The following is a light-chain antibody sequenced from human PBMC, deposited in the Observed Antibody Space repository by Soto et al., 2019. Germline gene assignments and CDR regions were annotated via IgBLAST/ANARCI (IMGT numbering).Light chain of an antibody. CDR3: QQYGRSSWT. CDR2: GAS. CDR1: QSVSSSY. V-gene: IGKV3-20*01. J-gene: IGKJ1*01. Sequence: EIVLTQSPGTLSLSPGERATLSCRASQSVSSSYLAWYQQKPGQAPRLLIYGASSRATGIPDRFSGSGSETDFTLTISRLEREDIAVYYCQQYGRSSWTFGQGTKVEIK.